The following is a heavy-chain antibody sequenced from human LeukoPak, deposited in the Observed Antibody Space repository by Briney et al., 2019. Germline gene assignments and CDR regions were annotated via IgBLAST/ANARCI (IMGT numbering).Heavy chain of an antibody. V-gene: IGHV4-39*01. CDR1: SGSIRSRSYY. J-gene: IGHJ5*01. D-gene: IGHD2-2*01. Sequence: PSETLSLTCTVSSGSIRSRSYYWGWIRQPPGKGLEWIGSISYSGSTYYNPSLKSRVTISVDTSRNHFSLKLNSVTAADTAVFYCATHKGSTSWFDYSGQGTLVTVSS. CDR2: ISYSGST. CDR3: ATHKGSTSWFDY.